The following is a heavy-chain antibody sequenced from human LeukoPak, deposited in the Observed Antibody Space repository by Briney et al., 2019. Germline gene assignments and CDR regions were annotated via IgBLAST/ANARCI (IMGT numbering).Heavy chain of an antibody. Sequence: GGSLRLSCAASGFTFSIYSMNWVRQAPGKGLEWVSSISSSSSYIYYADSVKGRFTISRDNAKNSLYLQMNSLRAEDTAVYYCARDPSYDFWSGYSGFTFDYWGQGTLVTVSS. CDR2: ISSSSSYI. V-gene: IGHV3-21*01. CDR3: ARDPSYDFWSGYSGFTFDY. J-gene: IGHJ4*02. CDR1: GFTFSIYS. D-gene: IGHD3-3*01.